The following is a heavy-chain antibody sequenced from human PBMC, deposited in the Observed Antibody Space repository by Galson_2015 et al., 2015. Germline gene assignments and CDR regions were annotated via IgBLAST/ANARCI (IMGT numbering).Heavy chain of an antibody. V-gene: IGHV1-46*01. CDR3: TRAVDQDFQN. J-gene: IGHJ1*01. CDR1: GNTFSDDY. D-gene: IGHD5-12*01. CDR2: INPNGGDT. Sequence: SVKVSCKASGNTFSDDYMHWVRQAPGQGLEWMGIINPNGGDTNYTQKFQGSVTMTRDTSTNTVYMELNSLTSEDTAVYYCTRAVDQDFQNWGQGTLVTVSS.